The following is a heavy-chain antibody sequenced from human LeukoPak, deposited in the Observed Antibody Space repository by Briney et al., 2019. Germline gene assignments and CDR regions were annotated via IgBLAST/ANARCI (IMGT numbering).Heavy chain of an antibody. D-gene: IGHD3-3*01. V-gene: IGHV3-23*01. Sequence: GGSLRLSCAASGFTFRSYAMSWVRQAPGKGLEWVSGISGSGDSTYYADFVKGRFTISRDNSKNTLYLQMNSLRAEDTAVYYCARGSVDAFDIWGQGTMVTVSS. CDR2: ISGSGDST. CDR1: GFTFRSYA. J-gene: IGHJ3*02. CDR3: ARGSVDAFDI.